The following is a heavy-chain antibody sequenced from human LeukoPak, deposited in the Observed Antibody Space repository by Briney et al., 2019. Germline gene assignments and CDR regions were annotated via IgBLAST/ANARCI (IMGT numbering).Heavy chain of an antibody. CDR3: VKGGQRYDFWRFDF. V-gene: IGHV3-23*01. CDR1: AFRSSIYA. J-gene: IGHJ5*01. Sequence: GGSLRLSCEASAFRSSIYAMSWVSQAPGEGLGWVSRIRGIGGSTYYANSVKGRFTIARDNSKNTLYMEMNSLREENTALYYCVKGGQRYDFWRFDFWGRGTLVTVSS. CDR2: IRGIGGST. D-gene: IGHD3-3*01.